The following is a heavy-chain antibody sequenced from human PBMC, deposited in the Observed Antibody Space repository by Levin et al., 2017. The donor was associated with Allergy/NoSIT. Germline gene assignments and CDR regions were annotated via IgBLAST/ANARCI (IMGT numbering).Heavy chain of an antibody. V-gene: IGHV6-1*01. CDR2: TYYRSKWYN. J-gene: IGHJ4*02. CDR1: GDSVSSNSAA. D-gene: IGHD5-24*01. Sequence: PSETLSLTCAISGDSVSSNSAAWNWIRQSPSRGLEWLGRTYYRSKWYNDYAVSVKSRITINPDTSKNQFSLQLNSVTPEDTAVYYCARGGTHWADGYKADDDYFDYWGQGTLVTVSS. CDR3: ARGGTHWADGYKADDDYFDY.